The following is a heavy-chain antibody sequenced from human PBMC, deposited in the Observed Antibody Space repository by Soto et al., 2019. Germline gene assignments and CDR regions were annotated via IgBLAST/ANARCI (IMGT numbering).Heavy chain of an antibody. CDR1: GGSISSHY. V-gene: IGHV4-59*11. J-gene: IGHJ4*02. CDR2: IYYSGRT. D-gene: IGHD6-13*01. Sequence: SETLSLTCTVSGGSISSHYWIWIRQPPGKGLEWIGSIYYSGRTYYSPSLKSRLTISVDTSKNQFSLKLSSVTAADTAVYYCARRVIAAAGDYFDYWGQGTLVTVSS. CDR3: ARRVIAAAGDYFDY.